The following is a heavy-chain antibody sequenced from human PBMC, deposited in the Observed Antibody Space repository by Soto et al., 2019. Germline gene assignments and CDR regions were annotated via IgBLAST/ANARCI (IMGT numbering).Heavy chain of an antibody. J-gene: IGHJ4*01. CDR3: AREGDGTTGYYQDY. CDR1: GFSFSNYY. CDR2: VNSDESST. D-gene: IGHD3-22*01. Sequence: LRLSCAASGFSFSNYYMHWVRQAPGKGLVWVSRVNSDESSTTYADSVKGRFTISRDNAKKTLYLQMNSLRVEDTAVYYCAREGDGTTGYYQDYWGHGTLVTVSS. V-gene: IGHV3-74*03.